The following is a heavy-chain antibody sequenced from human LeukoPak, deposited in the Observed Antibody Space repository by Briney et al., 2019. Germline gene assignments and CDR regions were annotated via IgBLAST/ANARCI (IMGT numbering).Heavy chain of an antibody. V-gene: IGHV3-30*02. J-gene: IGHJ4*02. CDR1: GFTFSSYG. CDR3: VKMAGQLLGDFDY. Sequence: GGSLRLSCAASGFTFSSYGMHWVRQAPGKGLEWVAFIRYDGSNKYYADSVKGRFTISRDNSKNTLYLQMNSLRAEDTAVYYCVKMAGQLLGDFDYWGQGTLVTVSS. CDR2: IRYDGSNK. D-gene: IGHD2-2*01.